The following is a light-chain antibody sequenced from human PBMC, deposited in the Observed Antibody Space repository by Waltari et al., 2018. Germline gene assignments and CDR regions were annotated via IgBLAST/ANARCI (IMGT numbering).Light chain of an antibody. CDR2: ASS. V-gene: IGKV3-20*01. J-gene: IGKJ1*01. Sequence: IVLTQSPGTLSFSPGGRATLSCRASQNSGHYLAWYQQKPGQAPRLLIYASSTRAAVIPDRFSGSGSGADFSLPSTRLEPVDFAVYYCQHHFRLPATFGQGTKV. CDR1: QNSGHY. CDR3: QHHFRLPAT.